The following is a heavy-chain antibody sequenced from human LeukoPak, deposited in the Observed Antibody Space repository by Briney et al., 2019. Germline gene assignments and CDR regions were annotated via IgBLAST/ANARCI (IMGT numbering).Heavy chain of an antibody. D-gene: IGHD2-2*01. CDR1: GFYFFNYW. J-gene: IGHJ3*02. CDR2: INEDEKKQ. Sequence: GGSLRLSCAASGFYFFNYWMTWVRQAPGKGLERVANINEDEKKQFYGDSVKGRFIISRDNAKNSLYLQMDSLRAEDTAVYYCAREVPGAMNAFDIWGQGTMVTVSS. V-gene: IGHV3-7*01. CDR3: AREVPGAMNAFDI.